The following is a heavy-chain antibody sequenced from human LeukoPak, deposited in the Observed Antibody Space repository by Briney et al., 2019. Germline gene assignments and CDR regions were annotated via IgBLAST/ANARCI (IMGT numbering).Heavy chain of an antibody. J-gene: IGHJ6*02. CDR3: AKTLDITRSYYYYGMDV. CDR2: ISYDGSNK. CDR1: GFTFSSYA. D-gene: IGHD2-2*03. Sequence: GSLRLSCAASGFTFSSYAMHWVGQAPGKGLEWVAVISYDGSNKYYADSVKGRFTISRDNSKNTLYLQMNSLRAEDTAVYYCAKTLDITRSYYYYGMDVWGQGTTVTVSS. V-gene: IGHV3-30-3*02.